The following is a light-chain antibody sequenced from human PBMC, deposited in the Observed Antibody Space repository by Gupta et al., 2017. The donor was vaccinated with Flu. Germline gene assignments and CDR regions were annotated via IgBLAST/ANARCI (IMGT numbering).Light chain of an antibody. Sequence: GQTARITCSGDALPKKHAYWYQQKSGQAPVLVIYDDSKRPSGLPERFSGSSSGTMDTLTISGAQVEDEGDYYCYSEASIGNRRRWVLGRGS. J-gene: IGLJ3*02. CDR1: ALPKKH. V-gene: IGLV3-10*01. CDR3: YSEASIGNRRRWV. CDR2: DDS.